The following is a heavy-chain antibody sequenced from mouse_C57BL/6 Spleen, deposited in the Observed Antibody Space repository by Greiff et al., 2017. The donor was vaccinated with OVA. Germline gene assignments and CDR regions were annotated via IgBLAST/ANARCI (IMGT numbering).Heavy chain of an antibody. CDR1: GYTFTSYG. CDR3: ATRAAQATGSFDY. CDR2: IYPRSGNT. J-gene: IGHJ2*01. D-gene: IGHD3-2*02. V-gene: IGHV1-81*01. Sequence: QVHVKQSGAELARPGASVKLSCKASGYTFTSYGISWVKQRTGQGLEWIGEIYPRSGNTYYNEKFKGKATLTADKSSSTAYMELRSLTSEDSAVYFCATRAAQATGSFDYWGQGTTLTVSS.